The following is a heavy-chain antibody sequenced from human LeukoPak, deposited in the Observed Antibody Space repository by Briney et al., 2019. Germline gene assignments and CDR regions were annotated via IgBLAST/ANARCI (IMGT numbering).Heavy chain of an antibody. D-gene: IGHD6-19*01. Sequence: GRSLHDSCAASGFTFSSYGMHWVRQAPGKGLEWVAVIWYDGSNKYYADSVKGRFTISRDNSKNTLYLQMNSLRAEDTAVYYCARDGQCLGLLDYWAQGPLVSVSS. V-gene: IGHV3-33*01. CDR2: IWYDGSNK. J-gene: IGHJ4*02. CDR1: GFTFSSYG. CDR3: ARDGQCLGLLDY.